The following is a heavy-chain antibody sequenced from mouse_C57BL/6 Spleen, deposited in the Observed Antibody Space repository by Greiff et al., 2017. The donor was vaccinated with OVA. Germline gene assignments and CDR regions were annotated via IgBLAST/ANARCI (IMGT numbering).Heavy chain of an antibody. Sequence: QVQLQQSGAELVRPGTSVKVSCKASGYAFTNYLIEWVKQRPGQGLEWIGVINPGSGGTNYNEKFKGKATLTADKSSSTAYMQLSSLTSEDSAVYFCARSGGYYAAYWGQGTLVTVSA. CDR2: INPGSGGT. CDR3: ARSGGYYAAY. D-gene: IGHD2-3*01. J-gene: IGHJ3*01. CDR1: GYAFTNYL. V-gene: IGHV1-54*01.